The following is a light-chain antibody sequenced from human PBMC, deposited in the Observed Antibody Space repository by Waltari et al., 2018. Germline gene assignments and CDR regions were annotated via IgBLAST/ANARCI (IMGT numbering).Light chain of an antibody. J-gene: IGLJ2*01. CDR1: TSNIGNNY. CDR2: ETA. Sequence: QSVLTQPPSVSAAPGQKVTISCSGSTSNIGNNYVSWYQQLPGAAPKVFIYETAKRPSGIPARFSGAKSGTSASLGITGLQTGDEATYYCGTWDNNLSALVFGGGTKLTVL. V-gene: IGLV1-51*02. CDR3: GTWDNNLSALV.